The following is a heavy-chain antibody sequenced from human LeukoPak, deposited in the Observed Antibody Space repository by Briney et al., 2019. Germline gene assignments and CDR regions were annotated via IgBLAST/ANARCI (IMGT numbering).Heavy chain of an antibody. V-gene: IGHV4-61*02. Sequence: KSSQTLSLTCTVSGGSISSGSYYRSWIRQPAGKGLEWIGRIYTSGSTSYNPSLKSRVTISVDTSKNQFSLKLSSVTAADTAVYYCAIGHYDSSGYPDWFDPWGQGTLVTVSS. D-gene: IGHD3-22*01. J-gene: IGHJ5*02. CDR3: AIGHYDSSGYPDWFDP. CDR1: GGSISSGSYY. CDR2: IYTSGST.